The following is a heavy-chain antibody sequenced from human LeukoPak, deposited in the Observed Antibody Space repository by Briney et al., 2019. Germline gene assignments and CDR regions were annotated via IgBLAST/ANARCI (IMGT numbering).Heavy chain of an antibody. V-gene: IGHV3-11*04. CDR1: GFTFSDYY. CDR2: ISSSGSTI. Sequence: GGSLRLSCAASGFTFSDYYMSWIRQAPGKGLEWVSYISSSGSTIYYADSVKGRFTISRDNAKNSLYLQMNSLRAEDTAVYYCARAEGMLHYDFWSGYHYYYYYYMDVWGKGTTVTASS. CDR3: ARAEGMLHYDFWSGYHYYYYYYMDV. J-gene: IGHJ6*03. D-gene: IGHD3-3*01.